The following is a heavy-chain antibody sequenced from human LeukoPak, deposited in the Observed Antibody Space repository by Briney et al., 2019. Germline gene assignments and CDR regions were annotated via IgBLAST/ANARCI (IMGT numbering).Heavy chain of an antibody. D-gene: IGHD3-3*01. Sequence: GGSLRLSCAASGFTFSDYYMSWIRQAPGKGLEWVSYISSSGSTIYYADSVKGRFTISRDNSKNTLYLQMNSLRAEDTAVYYCARGGVQRGITIFGVAPLLGWFDPWGQGTLVTVSS. J-gene: IGHJ5*02. CDR1: GFTFSDYY. CDR3: ARGGVQRGITIFGVAPLLGWFDP. V-gene: IGHV3-11*04. CDR2: ISSSGSTI.